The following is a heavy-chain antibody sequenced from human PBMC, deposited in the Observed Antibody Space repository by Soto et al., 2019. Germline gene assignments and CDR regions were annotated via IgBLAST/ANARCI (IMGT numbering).Heavy chain of an antibody. V-gene: IGHV5-51*01. J-gene: IGHJ5*02. D-gene: IGHD6-13*01. Sequence: GESLKISCQGSGYSFTNYWVGWVRQIPGRGLEWMGIIHPGDSDTRYSPFFQGQVTISADKSISTAYLQWSSLKASDTAMYYCARHNRYSSTWLEGWFDPWGQGNLVTGS. CDR2: IHPGDSDT. CDR1: GYSFTNYW. CDR3: ARHNRYSSTWLEGWFDP.